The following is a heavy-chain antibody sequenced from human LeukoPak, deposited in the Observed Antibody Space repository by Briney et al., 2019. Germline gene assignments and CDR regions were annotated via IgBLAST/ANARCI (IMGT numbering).Heavy chain of an antibody. V-gene: IGHV4-34*01. CDR1: GGSFSGYY. D-gene: IGHD3-10*01. J-gene: IGHJ4*02. Sequence: PSETLSLTCAVYGGSFSGYYWSWIRQPPGKGLEWIGEINHSGSTNYNPSLKSRVTISVDTSKNQFSLKLSSVTAADTAVYYCARARGSYYYGSGSYRTYYFDYWGQGTLVTVSS. CDR3: ARARGSYYYGSGSYRTYYFDY. CDR2: INHSGST.